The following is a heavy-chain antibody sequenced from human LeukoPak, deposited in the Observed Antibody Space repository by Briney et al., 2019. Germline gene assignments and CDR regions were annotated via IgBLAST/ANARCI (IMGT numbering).Heavy chain of an antibody. D-gene: IGHD2-21*02. CDR2: IIPIFGTA. V-gene: IGHV1-69*13. J-gene: IGHJ4*02. CDR3: ATGPQHSCGSACYSDYFDY. Sequence: SVKVSCKASGGTFSSYAISWVRQAPGQGLEWMGGIIPIFGTANYAQKFQGRVTITADESTSTAYMELSSLRSEDTAIYYCATGPQHSCGSACYSDYFDYWGQGSLVTVSS. CDR1: GGTFSSYA.